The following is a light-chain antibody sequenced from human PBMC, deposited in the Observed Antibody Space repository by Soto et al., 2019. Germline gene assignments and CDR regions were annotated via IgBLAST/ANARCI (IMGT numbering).Light chain of an antibody. CDR1: QSVSSTV. Sequence: EIVLTQSQGTLSLSPGERATLSCRASQSVSSTVLVWYQQRPGQAPRLLIYGASSRATGMPDRYSGSGSGKDFTHTISRLEPEDFAGYYCHQYGGSPPYTFGQGTKLEIK. V-gene: IGKV3-20*01. CDR3: HQYGGSPPYT. CDR2: GAS. J-gene: IGKJ2*01.